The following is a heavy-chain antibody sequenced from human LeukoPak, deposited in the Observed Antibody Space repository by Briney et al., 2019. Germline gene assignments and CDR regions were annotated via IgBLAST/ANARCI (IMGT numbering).Heavy chain of an antibody. D-gene: IGHD1-7*01. CDR2: ISGSGGST. CDR1: GFTFSSYA. Sequence: QAVGSLRLSCAASGFTFSSYAMSWVRQAPGKGLEWVSAISGSGGSTYYADSVKRRFTISRDNTKNTLYLQMNSLRAEDTAVYYCAKGDWNYLPIYDYWGQGTLVTVSS. V-gene: IGHV3-23*01. CDR3: AKGDWNYLPIYDY. J-gene: IGHJ4*02.